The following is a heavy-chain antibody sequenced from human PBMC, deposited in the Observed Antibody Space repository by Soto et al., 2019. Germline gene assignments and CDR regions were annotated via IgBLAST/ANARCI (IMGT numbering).Heavy chain of an antibody. CDR1: GYTFTSYG. Sequence: QVQLVQSGAEVKKPGASVKVSCKASGYTFTSYGISWVRQAPGQGLEWMGWISAYNGNTNYAQKLQGRVPMTTDTSTSTAFTEMRGPRSDDTAVYYCARNWAATGPVDYWGAGTLVTVSS. CDR2: ISAYNGNT. V-gene: IGHV1-18*01. J-gene: IGHJ4*02. CDR3: ARNWAATGPVDY. D-gene: IGHD6-13*01.